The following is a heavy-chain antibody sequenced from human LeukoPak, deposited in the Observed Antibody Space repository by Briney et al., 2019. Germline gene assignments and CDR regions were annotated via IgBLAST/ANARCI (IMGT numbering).Heavy chain of an antibody. V-gene: IGHV3-23*01. D-gene: IGHD1-1*01. CDR3: AEPGTTLYYYYGMDV. J-gene: IGHJ6*02. CDR1: GFTFSSYA. CDR2: ISGNGGST. Sequence: PGGSLRLSCAASGFTFSSYAMSWVRQAPGKGLEWVSVISGNGGSTYYADSVKGRFTISRDNSKNTLYLQMNSLRVEDTAVYYCAEPGTTLYYYYGMDVWGQGTTVTVSS.